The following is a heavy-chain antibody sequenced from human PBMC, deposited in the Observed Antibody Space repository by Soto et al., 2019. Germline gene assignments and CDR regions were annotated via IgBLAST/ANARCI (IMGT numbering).Heavy chain of an antibody. CDR1: GASISSLY. V-gene: IGHV4-59*11. CDR2: IHYSGST. CDR3: ARGGWSMDV. D-gene: IGHD2-15*01. J-gene: IGHJ6*02. Sequence: SETLTLTCTISGASISSLYWSWVRQPPGKGLEWIGYIHYSGSTNYNPSLKSRVTILVDTSKNQFSLRLSSVTAADTAVYYCARGGWSMDVWGQGTTVTVSS.